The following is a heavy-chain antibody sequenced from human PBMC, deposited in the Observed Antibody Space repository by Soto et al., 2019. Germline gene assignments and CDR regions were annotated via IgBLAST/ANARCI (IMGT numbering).Heavy chain of an antibody. CDR1: GFTFSSYG. J-gene: IGHJ6*02. V-gene: IGHV3-30*18. CDR2: ISYDGSNK. D-gene: IGHD1-1*01. CDR3: AKDLERGGWPKGPYYYYYGMDV. Sequence: GGSLRLSCAASGFTFSSYGMHWVRQAPGKGLEWVAVISYDGSNKYYADSVKGRFTISRGNSKNTLYLQMNSLRAEDTAVYYCAKDLERGGWPKGPYYYYYGMDVWGQGTTVTVSS.